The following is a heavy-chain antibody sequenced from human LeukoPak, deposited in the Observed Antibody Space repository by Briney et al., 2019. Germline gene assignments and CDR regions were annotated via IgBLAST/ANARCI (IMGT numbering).Heavy chain of an antibody. D-gene: IGHD1-20*01. V-gene: IGHV3-21*01. CDR3: ARGLTGRFDY. CDR2: ISSSSSYI. Sequence: PGGSPRLSCAASGFTFSSYSMNWVRQAPGKGLEWVSSISSSSSYIYYADSVKGRFTISRDNAKNSLYLQMNSLRAEDTAVYYCARGLTGRFDYWGQGTLVTVSS. CDR1: GFTFSSYS. J-gene: IGHJ4*02.